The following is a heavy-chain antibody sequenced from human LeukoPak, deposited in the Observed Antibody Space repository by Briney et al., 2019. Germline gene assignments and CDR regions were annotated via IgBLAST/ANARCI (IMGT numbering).Heavy chain of an antibody. V-gene: IGHV4-39*01. CDR2: RYYSGST. CDR3: ARQYSSGWPWFDP. Sequence: SETLSLTCTVSGDSISSGGYYWGWIRQPPGKGLKWIASRYYSGSTYCNPSLKSRVTMSADTSKNQFSLKLSSVTAADAAVYYCARQYSSGWPWFDPWGQGTLVTVSS. D-gene: IGHD6-19*01. CDR1: GDSISSGGYY. J-gene: IGHJ5*02.